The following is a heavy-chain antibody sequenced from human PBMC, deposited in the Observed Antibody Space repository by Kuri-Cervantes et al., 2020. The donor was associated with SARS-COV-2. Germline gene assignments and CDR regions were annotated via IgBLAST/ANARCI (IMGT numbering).Heavy chain of an antibody. CDR3: ARVWFGEFDWFDP. D-gene: IGHD3-10*01. J-gene: IGHJ5*02. CDR2: IYYSGST. CDR1: GDSISSGDYY. Sequence: LRLSCTVSGDSISSGDYYWSWIRQPPGKGLEWIGYIYYSGSTNYNPSLKSRVTISVDTSKNQFSLKLSSVTAADTAVYYCARVWFGEFDWFDPWGQGTLVTVSS. V-gene: IGHV4-30-4*01.